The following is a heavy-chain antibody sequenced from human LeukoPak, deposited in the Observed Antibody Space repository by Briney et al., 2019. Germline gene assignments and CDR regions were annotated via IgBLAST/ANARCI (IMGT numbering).Heavy chain of an antibody. CDR2: IYYSGST. V-gene: IGHV4-39*07. CDR1: GGSISSSSYY. CDR3: ARMAHGSGSYYFDY. D-gene: IGHD3-10*01. Sequence: SETPSLTCTVSGGSISSSSYYWGWIRQPPGKGLEWIGSIYYSGSTYYNPSLKSRVTISVDTSKNQFSLKLSSVTAADTAVYYCARMAHGSGSYYFDYWGQGTLVTVSS. J-gene: IGHJ4*02.